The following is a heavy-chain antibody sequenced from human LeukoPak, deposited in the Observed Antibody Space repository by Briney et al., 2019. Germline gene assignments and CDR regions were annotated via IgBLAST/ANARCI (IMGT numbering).Heavy chain of an antibody. CDR2: IIPIFGTA. Sequence: ASVKVPCKASGGTFSSYAISWVRQAPGQGLEWMGGIIPIFGTANYAQKFQGRVTITTDESTSTAYMELSSLRSEDTAVYYCASEGSQSPVDYWGQGTLVTVSS. J-gene: IGHJ4*02. CDR1: GGTFSSYA. CDR3: ASEGSQSPVDY. V-gene: IGHV1-69*05. D-gene: IGHD1-26*01.